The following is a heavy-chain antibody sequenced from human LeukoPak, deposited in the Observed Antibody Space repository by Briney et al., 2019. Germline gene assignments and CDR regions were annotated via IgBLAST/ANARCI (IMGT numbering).Heavy chain of an antibody. V-gene: IGHV6-1*01. Sequence: SQTLSLTCVISGDSVSSNSAAWNWIRQSPLRGLEWLGRTYYRSKWHYDYAVSVKSRITINPDTSKNQFSLHLDSVTPEDTAVYYCAGYSYGVRPSWGQGTLVSVSS. CDR2: TYYRSKWHY. J-gene: IGHJ5*02. CDR1: GDSVSSNSAA. D-gene: IGHD5-18*01. CDR3: AGYSYGVRPS.